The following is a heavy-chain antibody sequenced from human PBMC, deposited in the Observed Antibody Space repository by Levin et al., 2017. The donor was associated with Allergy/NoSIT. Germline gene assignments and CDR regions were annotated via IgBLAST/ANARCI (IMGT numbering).Heavy chain of an antibody. CDR1: GFPFSPFG. CDR2: ISSVVSYK. D-gene: IGHD2-2*03. CDR3: AKGPMDT. Sequence: LSLTCATSGFPFSPFGLVWVRQAPGKGLEWVALISSVVSYKYYADSVKGRFTISRDNSKSTVYLQMSSLRPEDTGVYYCAKGPMDTWGQGTLVTVSS. J-gene: IGHJ5*02. V-gene: IGHV3-30*18.